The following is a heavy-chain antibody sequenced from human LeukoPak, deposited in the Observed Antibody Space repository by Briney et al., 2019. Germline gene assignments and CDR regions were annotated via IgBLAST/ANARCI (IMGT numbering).Heavy chain of an antibody. Sequence: GGSLRLSCAASGFTFSSYGVHWVRQAPGKGLEWVAVISYDGSNKYYADSVKGRFTISRDNSKNTLYLQMNSLRAEDTAVYYCAKTYSSGAMSLYFDYWGQGTLVTVSS. J-gene: IGHJ4*02. V-gene: IGHV3-30*18. CDR3: AKTYSSGAMSLYFDY. CDR1: GFTFSSYG. CDR2: ISYDGSNK. D-gene: IGHD6-19*01.